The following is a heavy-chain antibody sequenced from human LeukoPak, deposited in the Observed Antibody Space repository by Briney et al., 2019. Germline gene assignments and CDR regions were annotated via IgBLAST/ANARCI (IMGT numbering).Heavy chain of an antibody. J-gene: IGHJ6*02. Sequence: GGSLRLSCAASGFTFSSYSMNWVRQAPGQGLEWVSSTSSSSSYIYYADSVKGRFTISRDNAKNSLYLQMNSLRAEDTAVYYCARDGGGATVSSLYGMDVWGQGTTVTVSS. CDR3: ARDGGGATVSSLYGMDV. CDR2: TSSSSSYI. CDR1: GFTFSSYS. D-gene: IGHD2-21*01. V-gene: IGHV3-21*01.